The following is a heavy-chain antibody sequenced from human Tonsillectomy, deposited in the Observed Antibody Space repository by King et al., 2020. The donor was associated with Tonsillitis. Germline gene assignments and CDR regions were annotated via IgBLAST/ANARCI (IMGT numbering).Heavy chain of an antibody. V-gene: IGHV1-24*01. J-gene: IGHJ4*02. Sequence: QLVQSGAEVKKPGASVKVSCKVSGYTLTELSMHWVRQAPGKGLEWMGGFDPEDGETIYAQKLQGRVTMTEDTSTDTAYMELSSLRSEDTALYYCATIHDSSGYYNHFYYWGQGTLVTVSS. CDR2: FDPEDGET. CDR3: ATIHDSSGYYNHFYY. D-gene: IGHD3-22*01. CDR1: GYTLTELS.